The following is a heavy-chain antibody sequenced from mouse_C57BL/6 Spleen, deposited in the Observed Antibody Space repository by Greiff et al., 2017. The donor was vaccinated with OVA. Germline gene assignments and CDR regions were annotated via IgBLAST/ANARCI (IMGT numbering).Heavy chain of an antibody. Sequence: EVKLMESGGGLVQPKGSLKLSCAASGFSFNTYAMNWVRQAPGKGLEWVARIRSKSNNYATYYADSVKDRFTISRDDSESMLYLQMNNLKTEDTAMYYCVRAAGYYGSSSLDYWGQGTTLTVSS. CDR3: VRAAGYYGSSSLDY. J-gene: IGHJ2*01. CDR1: GFSFNTYA. V-gene: IGHV10-1*01. D-gene: IGHD1-1*01. CDR2: IRSKSNNYAT.